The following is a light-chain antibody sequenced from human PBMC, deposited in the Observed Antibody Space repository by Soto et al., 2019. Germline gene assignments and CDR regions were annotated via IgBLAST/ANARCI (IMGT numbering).Light chain of an antibody. CDR3: QQYYRFPWT. V-gene: IGKV1-8*01. Sequence: IWVTQSPSSLAASTGDRVTITCRANQSINTYLDWYQQRQGQAPKLLIYGASTLQSGVPSRFSGSGSGTDFTLTISGLQSEDFATYFCQQYYRFPWTFGQGTKVDIK. J-gene: IGKJ1*01. CDR1: QSINTY. CDR2: GAS.